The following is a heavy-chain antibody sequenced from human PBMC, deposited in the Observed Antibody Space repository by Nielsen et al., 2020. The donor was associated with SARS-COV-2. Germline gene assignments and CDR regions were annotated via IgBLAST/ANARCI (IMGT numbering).Heavy chain of an antibody. Sequence: SETLSLTCTVSGGSISSGEYYWIWIRQPPGKGLEWIGYIYYSGSTYYNPSLKSRVTISVDTSKNQCSLKLSSVTAADTAVYYCARSQKRFITGAPAYFDYWGQGTLVAVSS. CDR2: IYYSGST. D-gene: IGHD1-20*01. V-gene: IGHV4-30-4*01. CDR1: GGSISSGEYY. CDR3: ARSQKRFITGAPAYFDY. J-gene: IGHJ4*02.